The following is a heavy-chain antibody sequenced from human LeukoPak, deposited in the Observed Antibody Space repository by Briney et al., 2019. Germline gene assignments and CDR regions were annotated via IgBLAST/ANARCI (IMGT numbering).Heavy chain of an antibody. CDR3: ARLITMVRGAALDY. D-gene: IGHD3-10*01. Sequence: GGSLRLSCAASGFTFSSYWMSWVRQAPGMGLEWVANIKQDGSERYYVDSVKGRFTISRGNAKNSLYLQMNSLRAEDTAVYYCARLITMVRGAALDYWGQGTLVTVSS. CDR1: GFTFSSYW. V-gene: IGHV3-7*01. J-gene: IGHJ4*02. CDR2: IKQDGSER.